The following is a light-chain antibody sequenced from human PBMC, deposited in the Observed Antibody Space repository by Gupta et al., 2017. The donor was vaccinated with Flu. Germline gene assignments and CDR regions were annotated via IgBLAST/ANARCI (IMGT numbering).Light chain of an antibody. CDR3: QEWDNRSVV. Sequence: SYELAQSPSVSVSPGQTASIPCSGDKLGHRYVCWYQQKSGQPPVLVIYEDRKRPSGIPERFSGSNSENTANLNISGAQPLEEADYYCQEWDNRSVVFGGGTKLTV. V-gene: IGLV3-1*01. CDR2: EDR. CDR1: KLGHRY. J-gene: IGLJ2*01.